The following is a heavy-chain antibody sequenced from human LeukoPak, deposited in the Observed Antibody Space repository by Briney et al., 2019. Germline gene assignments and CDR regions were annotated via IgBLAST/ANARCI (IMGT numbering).Heavy chain of an antibody. CDR1: GFTFSNFW. D-gene: IGHD4-17*01. V-gene: IGHV3-7*01. Sequence: GGSLRLSCAASGFTFSNFWMSWVRQAPGKGLEWVAKIKQDGSEKYYVDSVKGRFTISRDNAKNSLYLQMNSLRDEDTAVYYCARARMVTTSPFDHWGQGTLVTVSS. CDR2: IKQDGSEK. J-gene: IGHJ4*02. CDR3: ARARMVTTSPFDH.